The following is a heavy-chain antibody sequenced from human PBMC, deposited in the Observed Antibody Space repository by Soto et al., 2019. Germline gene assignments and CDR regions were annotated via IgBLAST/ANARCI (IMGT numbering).Heavy chain of an antibody. D-gene: IGHD3-9*01. Sequence: SETLSLTCAVYGGSFSGYYWSWIRQPPGKGLEWIGYIYYSGSTYYNPSLKSRVTISVDTSKNQFSLLLNSVTPEDTAVYYCARVSFDHFVHWFDPWGQGTLVTVSS. CDR2: IYYSGST. CDR3: ARVSFDHFVHWFDP. CDR1: GGSFSGYY. J-gene: IGHJ5*02. V-gene: IGHV4-34*01.